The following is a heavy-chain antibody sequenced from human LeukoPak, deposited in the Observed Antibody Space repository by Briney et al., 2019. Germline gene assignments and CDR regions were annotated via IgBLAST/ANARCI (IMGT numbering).Heavy chain of an antibody. D-gene: IGHD3-22*01. J-gene: IGHJ5*02. CDR3: AKEGAYYYDSSGYLA. CDR1: GFTFSSYS. CDR2: ISGSGGST. Sequence: GGSLRLSCAASGFTFSSYSMNWVRQAPGKGLEWVSAISGSGGSTYYADSVKGRFTISRDNSKNTLCLQMNSLRAEDTAVYYCAKEGAYYYDSSGYLAWGQGTLVTVSS. V-gene: IGHV3-23*01.